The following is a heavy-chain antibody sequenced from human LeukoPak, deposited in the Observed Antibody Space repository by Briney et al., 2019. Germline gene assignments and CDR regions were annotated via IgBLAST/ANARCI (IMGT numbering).Heavy chain of an antibody. D-gene: IGHD3-10*01. Sequence: SETLSLTCAVSGGPFSGYFWSWIRQSPGKGLEWIGEIHNSGTTNYNPSLNSRVTISEDTSKNQFYLNLSSVSAADTAVYYCARRYYYNLGSFPFDFWGQGTLVTVSS. V-gene: IGHV4-34*01. CDR1: GGPFSGYF. CDR3: ARRYYYNLGSFPFDF. J-gene: IGHJ4*02. CDR2: IHNSGTT.